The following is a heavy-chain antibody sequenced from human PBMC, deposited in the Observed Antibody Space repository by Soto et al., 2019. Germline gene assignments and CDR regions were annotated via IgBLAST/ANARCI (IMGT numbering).Heavy chain of an antibody. CDR3: AHTGVTTVTFDY. V-gene: IGHV2-5*08. CDR1: GFSLSTSGMC. D-gene: IGHD4-17*01. CDR2: IDWDDDK. Sequence: SGPTLVNPTQTLTLTCTFSGFSLSTSGMCVSWIRQPPGKALEWLALIDWDDDKRYRPSLKSRLTITKDTSKNQVVLTMTNMDPVDTATYYCAHTGVTTVTFDYWGQGTLVTVSS. J-gene: IGHJ4*02.